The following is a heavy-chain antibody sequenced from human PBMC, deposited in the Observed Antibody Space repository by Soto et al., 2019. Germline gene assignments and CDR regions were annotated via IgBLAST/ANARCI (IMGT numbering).Heavy chain of an antibody. CDR2: ISAYNGHT. D-gene: IGHD1-26*01. V-gene: IGHV1-18*01. Sequence: QVQLVQSGAEVKKPGASVKVSCKASGYTFTSYGISWVRQAPGQGLEWMGWISAYNGHTNDAQKLQRRVTMTTERSTGTAYMELRSVRADETAVYYCARERGIVGAGPRGTNWFDPGGQGTVVAVSS. CDR3: ARERGIVGAGPRGTNWFDP. CDR1: GYTFTSYG. J-gene: IGHJ5*02.